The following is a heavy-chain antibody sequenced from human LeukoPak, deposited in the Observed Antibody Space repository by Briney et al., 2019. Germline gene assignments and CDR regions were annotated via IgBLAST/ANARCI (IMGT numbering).Heavy chain of an antibody. D-gene: IGHD6-19*01. CDR2: IDTSGGDT. CDR3: ATAPAGSGWLGEIEVQSDY. J-gene: IGHJ4*02. CDR1: GFIFNNYA. V-gene: IGHV3-23*01. Sequence: GGSLRLSCAASGFIFNNYAMTWVRQAPGKGLEWVSTIDTSGGDTYYADSVKGRFTISRDNSKNTLYLQMNSLRAEDTAVYYCATAPAGSGWLGEIEVQSDYWGQGTPVTVSS.